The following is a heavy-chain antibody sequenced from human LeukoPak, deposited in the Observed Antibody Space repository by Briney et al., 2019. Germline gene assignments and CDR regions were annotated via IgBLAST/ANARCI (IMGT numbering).Heavy chain of an antibody. CDR3: GRDRGNYVSIDF. Sequence: PGGSLRLSCAASGFTFSNYWMHWVRQAPGKGLVWVSRVRTDGSSISYADSVKGRFTISRDNAQNTLYLQMNSLRADDTAVYYCGRDRGNYVSIDFWGQGSLVTVSS. V-gene: IGHV3-74*01. D-gene: IGHD3-16*01. CDR2: VRTDGSSI. J-gene: IGHJ4*02. CDR1: GFTFSNYW.